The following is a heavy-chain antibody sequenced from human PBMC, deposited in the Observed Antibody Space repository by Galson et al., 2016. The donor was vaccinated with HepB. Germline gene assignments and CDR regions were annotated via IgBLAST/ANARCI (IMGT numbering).Heavy chain of an antibody. Sequence: SLRLSCAASGFAFSSFDMHWVRQATGKGLEWVSAIGTAGDTYYPDAVKGRFTISRENAKKSLSLQMNSQRDEDTAVYYCARGVGHDFWSSNYGFDYWGQGILVTVSS. CDR2: IGTAGDT. D-gene: IGHD3-3*01. CDR1: GFAFSSFD. V-gene: IGHV3-13*01. J-gene: IGHJ4*02. CDR3: ARGVGHDFWSSNYGFDY.